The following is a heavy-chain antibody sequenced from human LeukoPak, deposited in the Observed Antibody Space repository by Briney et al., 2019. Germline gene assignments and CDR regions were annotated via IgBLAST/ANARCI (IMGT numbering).Heavy chain of an antibody. CDR1: GYTFDIYA. CDR3: ARGVWSSHNKEYFLDY. D-gene: IGHD2-2*01. J-gene: IGHJ4*02. V-gene: IGHV1-3*01. CDR2: INAGNGKT. Sequence: ASVKVSCKTSGYTFDIYAMNWVRQAPGQRPEWMGWINAGNGKTKYSQSFQGRVTITRDTSASTAYMELSSLRSEDTAAYYCARGVWSSHNKEYFLDYWGQGTLVTVSS.